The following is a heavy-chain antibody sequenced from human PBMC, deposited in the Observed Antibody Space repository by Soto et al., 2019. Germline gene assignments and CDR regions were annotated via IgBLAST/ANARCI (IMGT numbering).Heavy chain of an antibody. J-gene: IGHJ1*01. CDR3: ARGLRDSSGYYHVQYFHH. Sequence: QVPLHHWGAGLLKPSDTLSLTCAVYGGSFSGYFWTWIRQPPGKGLECIGEINHSGNTNYSPSLKSRVTISLDTSKNQFALKLSSVTAADTAVYYCARGLRDSSGYYHVQYFHHWGQGTLVTVST. V-gene: IGHV4-34*01. CDR1: GGSFSGYF. CDR2: INHSGNT. D-gene: IGHD3-22*01.